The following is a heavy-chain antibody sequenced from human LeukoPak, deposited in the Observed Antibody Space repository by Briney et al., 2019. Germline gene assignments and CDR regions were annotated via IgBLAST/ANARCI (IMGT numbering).Heavy chain of an antibody. CDR3: ARRLRYYYGMDV. V-gene: IGHV4-59*01. Sequence: PSETLSLTCTVSGGSISSYYWSWIRQPPGKGLEWIGYIYYSGSTNYNLSLKRRVTISVDTSKNQFSLKLSSVTAADTAVYYCARRLRYYYGMDVWGQGTTVTVSS. CDR1: GGSISSYY. J-gene: IGHJ6*02. CDR2: IYYSGST.